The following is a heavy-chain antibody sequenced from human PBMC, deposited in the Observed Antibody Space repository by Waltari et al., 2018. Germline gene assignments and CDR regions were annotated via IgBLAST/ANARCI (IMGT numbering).Heavy chain of an antibody. V-gene: IGHV1-69-2*01. CDR1: GYTFTDYH. CDR3: ATDPSGSYQEGFDP. D-gene: IGHD1-26*01. J-gene: IGHJ5*02. CDR2: VDPEDGET. Sequence: EVQLVQSGAEVQTPGATVKISCKVSGYTFTDYHMHWVPQAPGKGLEWMGLVDPEDGETIYAEKFQGRVTITADTSTDTAYMELSSLRSEDTAVYYCATDPSGSYQEGFDPWGQGTLVTVSS.